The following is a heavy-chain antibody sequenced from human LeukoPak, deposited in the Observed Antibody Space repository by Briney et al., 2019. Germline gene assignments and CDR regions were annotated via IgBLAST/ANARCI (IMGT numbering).Heavy chain of an antibody. J-gene: IGHJ4*02. CDR3: ARDRGLG. D-gene: IGHD3-10*01. V-gene: IGHV3-21*01. CDR2: ISSSSSYI. Sequence: KTGGSLRLSCAASGFTFSSYSMNWVRQAPGKGLEWVSSISSSSSYIYYAYSVKGRFTISRDNAKNSLYLQMNSLRAEDTAVYYCARDRGLGWGQGTLVTVSS. CDR1: GFTFSSYS.